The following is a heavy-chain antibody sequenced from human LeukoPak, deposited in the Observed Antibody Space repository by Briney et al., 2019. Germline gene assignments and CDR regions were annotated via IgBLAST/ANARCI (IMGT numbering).Heavy chain of an antibody. CDR3: ASTYYDSSGSPFDY. CDR2: IYSGGST. V-gene: IGHV3-53*01. CDR1: GFTFSSYW. Sequence: GGSLRLSCAASGFTFSSYWMSWVRQAPGKGLEWVSVIYSGGSTYYADSVKGRFTISRDNSKNTLYLQMNSLRAEDTAVYYCASTYYDSSGSPFDYWGQGTLVTVSS. D-gene: IGHD3-22*01. J-gene: IGHJ4*02.